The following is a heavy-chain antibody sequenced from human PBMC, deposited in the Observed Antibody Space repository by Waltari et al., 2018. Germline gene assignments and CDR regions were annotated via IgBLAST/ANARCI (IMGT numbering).Heavy chain of an antibody. Sequence: QVQLQESGPGLVKPSETLSLTCTAPGGSISSYYWSWIRQPAGKGLEWIGRIYTSGSTNYNPSLKSRVTMSVDTSKNQFSLKLSSVTAADTAVYYCAREVVVVVAANYYYYMDVWGKGTTVTVSS. CDR3: AREVVVVVAANYYYYMDV. J-gene: IGHJ6*03. V-gene: IGHV4-4*07. D-gene: IGHD2-15*01. CDR2: IYTSGST. CDR1: GGSISSYY.